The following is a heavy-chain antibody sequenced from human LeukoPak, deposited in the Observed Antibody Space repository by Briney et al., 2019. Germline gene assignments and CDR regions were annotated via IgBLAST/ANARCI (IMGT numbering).Heavy chain of an antibody. CDR1: GFTFSSYS. Sequence: GGSLRLSCAASGFTFSSYSMNWVRQAPGKGLEWVSSISSSSSYIYYADSVKGRFTISRDNAKNSLYLQMNSLRAEDTAVYYCARDFRDSPYDFWSGPYYFDYRGQGTLVTVSS. CDR2: ISSSSSYI. J-gene: IGHJ4*02. CDR3: ARDFRDSPYDFWSGPYYFDY. D-gene: IGHD3-3*01. V-gene: IGHV3-21*01.